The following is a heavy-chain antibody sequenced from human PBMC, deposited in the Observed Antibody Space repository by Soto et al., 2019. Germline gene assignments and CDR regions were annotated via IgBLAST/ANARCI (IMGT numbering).Heavy chain of an antibody. V-gene: IGHV3-23*01. CDR3: AKDLGGVYYDFWSGPNYYYGMDV. Sequence: GGSLRLSCSASGFTFSSYAMSWVRQAPCKGLEWGSFISGSGGSTYYADSVKGRFTISRDNSKNTLYLQMNSLRAEDTAVYYCAKDLGGVYYDFWSGPNYYYGMDVWGQGTTVTVSS. CDR1: GFTFSSYA. CDR2: ISGSGGST. J-gene: IGHJ6*02. D-gene: IGHD3-3*01.